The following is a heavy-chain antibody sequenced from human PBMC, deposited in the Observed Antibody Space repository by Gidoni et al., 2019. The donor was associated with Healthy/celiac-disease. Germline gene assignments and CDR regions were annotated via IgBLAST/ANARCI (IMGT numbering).Heavy chain of an antibody. CDR3: AKCGWYRLGEDWFDP. CDR1: GVTLSSYA. J-gene: IGHJ5*02. Sequence: EVQLLESGGGLVQPGGSLRLSCAASGVTLSSYAMSWVRQAPGKGLEWVSAISGSGGSTYYADSVKGRFTISRDNSKNTLYLQMNSLRAEDTAVYYCAKCGWYRLGEDWFDPWGQGTLVTVSS. CDR2: ISGSGGST. V-gene: IGHV3-23*01. D-gene: IGHD6-19*01.